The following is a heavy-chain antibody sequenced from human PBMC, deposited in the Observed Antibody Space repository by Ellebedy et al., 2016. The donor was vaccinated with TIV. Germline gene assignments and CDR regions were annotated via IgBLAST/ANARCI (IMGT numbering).Heavy chain of an antibody. CDR2: ISGSGGST. Sequence: GESLKISCAASGFTFSSYAMSWVRQAPGKGLEWVSAISGSGGSTYYADSVKGRFTISRDNSKNTLYLQMNSLRAEDTAVYYCARDKAFYDYVWGSYRQEGTAFDIWGQGTMVTVSS. CDR1: GFTFSSYA. V-gene: IGHV3-23*01. CDR3: ARDKAFYDYVWGSYRQEGTAFDI. D-gene: IGHD3-16*02. J-gene: IGHJ3*02.